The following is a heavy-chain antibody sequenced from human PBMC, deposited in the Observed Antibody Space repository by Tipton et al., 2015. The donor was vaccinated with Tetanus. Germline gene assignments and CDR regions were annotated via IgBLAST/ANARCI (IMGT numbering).Heavy chain of an antibody. CDR1: GFTFSTYA. CDR3: AKVHIDSHRTYDH. Sequence: GSLRLSCAASGFTFSTYAMNWLRQAPGKGLEWVSTISGSGDSTFYADSVKGRFTISRDNSKNTLFLQVSSLRAEDTALYYCAKVHIDSHRTYDHWGRGTLVTVSS. V-gene: IGHV3-23*01. D-gene: IGHD1-14*01. J-gene: IGHJ4*02. CDR2: ISGSGDST.